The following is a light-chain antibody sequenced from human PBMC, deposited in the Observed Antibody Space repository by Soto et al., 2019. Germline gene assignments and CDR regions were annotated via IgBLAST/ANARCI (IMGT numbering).Light chain of an antibody. CDR3: QQYDRSVPGLT. CDR2: GAS. Sequence: EIVLTQSPATLSVSPGERVTLSCRASQSVSSSYLAWYQQKPGQAPRLLIYGASTRATGIPDRFSGSASGTDFTLTISRLDPEDFAVYYCQQYDRSVPGLTFGPGTKVDIK. J-gene: IGKJ3*01. V-gene: IGKV3-20*01. CDR1: QSVSSSY.